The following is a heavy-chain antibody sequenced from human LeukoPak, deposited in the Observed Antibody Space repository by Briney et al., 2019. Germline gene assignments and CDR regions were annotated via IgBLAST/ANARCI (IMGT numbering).Heavy chain of an antibody. V-gene: IGHV1-69*05. CDR3: ARGRLSIAARQAGLYYFDY. D-gene: IGHD6-6*01. CDR1: GGTFSSYA. J-gene: IGHJ4*02. CDR2: IIPIFGTA. Sequence: GASVKVSCKASGGTFSSYAISWVRQAPGQGLEWMGGIIPIFGTANYAQKFQGRVTITTDESTSTAYMELSSLRSEDTAVYYCARGRLSIAARQAGLYYFDYWGQGTLVTVSS.